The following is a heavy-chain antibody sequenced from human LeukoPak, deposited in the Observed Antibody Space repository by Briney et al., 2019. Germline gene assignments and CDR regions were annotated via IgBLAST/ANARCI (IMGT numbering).Heavy chain of an antibody. V-gene: IGHV3-53*01. J-gene: IGHJ4*02. CDR3: AKVVAGY. Sequence: GGSLRLSCGASGLTVSSNSVSWVRQAPGKGLEWVSVINSGGNTYYADSVKGRFTFSRDNSKNTLSLQMNSLRAEDTAVYYCAKVVAGYWGQGTLVTVSS. CDR2: INSGGNT. CDR1: GLTVSSNS. D-gene: IGHD5-12*01.